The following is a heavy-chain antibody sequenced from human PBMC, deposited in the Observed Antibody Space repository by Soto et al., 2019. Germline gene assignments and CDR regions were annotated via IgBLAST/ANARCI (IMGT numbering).Heavy chain of an antibody. D-gene: IGHD3-10*01. CDR3: AKKYYYVSGSPFYSFDI. V-gene: IGHV3-23*01. Sequence: GGSLRLSCAASGFPFSSYAMTWVRQAPGKGLEWVSGVSGRGDITFYADSVKGRFTISRDNSKNTLYLLVNSLRVEDTAVYYFAKKYYYVSGSPFYSFDIWGQGTMVTV. CDR2: VSGRGDIT. J-gene: IGHJ3*02. CDR1: GFPFSSYA.